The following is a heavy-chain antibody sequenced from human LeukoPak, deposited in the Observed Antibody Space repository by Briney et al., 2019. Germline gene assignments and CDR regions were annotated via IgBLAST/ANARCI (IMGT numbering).Heavy chain of an antibody. CDR3: ARHGSAMS. CDR1: GGSISSSSYY. V-gene: IGHV4-39*01. J-gene: IGHJ4*02. CDR2: IYYSGST. D-gene: IGHD5/OR15-5a*01. Sequence: PSGTLSLTCTVSGGSISSSSYYWGWIRQPPGKGLEWIGSIYYSGSTYYNPSLKSRVTISVDTSKNQFSLELSSVTAADTAVYYCARHGSAMSWGQGTLVTVSS.